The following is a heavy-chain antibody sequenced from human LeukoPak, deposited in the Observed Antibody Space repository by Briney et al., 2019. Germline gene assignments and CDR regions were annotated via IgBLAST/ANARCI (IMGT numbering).Heavy chain of an antibody. D-gene: IGHD2-21*01. CDR3: ARIYCEVESTC. Sequence: GESLKISCKASGYTFSSYWIGWVRQMPGKGLEWMGVIYPEDSDTRYSPSFQGQVTISADTSISTAYLQWSSLKASDTAMYYCARIYCEVESTCWGQGTLATVSS. V-gene: IGHV5-51*01. CDR1: GYTFSSYW. CDR2: IYPEDSDT. J-gene: IGHJ4*02.